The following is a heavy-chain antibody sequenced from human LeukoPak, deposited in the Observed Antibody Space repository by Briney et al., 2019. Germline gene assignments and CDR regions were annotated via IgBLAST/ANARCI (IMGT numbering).Heavy chain of an antibody. Sequence: SETLSLTCAVSGGSISSSNWWSWVRQPPGKGLEWIGDIYHSGSTNYNPSLKSRVTISVDKSKNQLSLKLSSVTAADTAVYYCARVGLSSFVVLLWFPLDYWGQGTLVTVSS. V-gene: IGHV4-4*02. CDR2: IYHSGST. J-gene: IGHJ4*02. CDR3: ARVGLSSFVVLLWFPLDY. CDR1: GGSISSSNW. D-gene: IGHD3-10*01.